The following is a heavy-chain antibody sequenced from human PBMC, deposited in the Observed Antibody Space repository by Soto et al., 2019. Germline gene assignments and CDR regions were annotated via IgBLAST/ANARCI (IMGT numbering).Heavy chain of an antibody. V-gene: IGHV3-30-3*02. CDR3: ARGLVVTAKGWFDL. D-gene: IGHD2-21*02. Sequence: QVQLVESGGGVVQRGGSLRLSCAASGFPFTSYSMNWVRQSPGKGLEWVAVISYDGKRIYYADSVKGRFTISRDNAKNTKFLQMSGLRPEDTAVYYCARGLVVTAKGWFDLWGQGTQVTVSS. CDR1: GFPFTSYS. J-gene: IGHJ5*02. CDR2: ISYDGKRI.